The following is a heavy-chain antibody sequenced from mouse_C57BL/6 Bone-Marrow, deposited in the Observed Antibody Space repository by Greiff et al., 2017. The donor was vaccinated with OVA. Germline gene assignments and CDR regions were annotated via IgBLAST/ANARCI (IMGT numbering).Heavy chain of an antibody. Sequence: LQLQQSGAELAKPGASVKLSCKASGYTFTSYWMHWVKQRPGQGLEWIGYINPSSGYTKYNQKFKDKATLTADKSSSTAYMQLSSLTYEDSAVYYCARGGYDYEDAMDYWGQGTSVTVSS. D-gene: IGHD2-4*01. J-gene: IGHJ4*01. CDR1: GYTFTSYW. V-gene: IGHV1-7*01. CDR3: ARGGYDYEDAMDY. CDR2: INPSSGYT.